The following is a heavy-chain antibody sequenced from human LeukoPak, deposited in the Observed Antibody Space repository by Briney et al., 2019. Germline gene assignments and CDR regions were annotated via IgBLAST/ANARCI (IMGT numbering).Heavy chain of an antibody. J-gene: IGHJ6*02. CDR1: GGSISSYY. Sequence: SETLSLICTVSGGSISSYYWSWIRQPPGKGLEWIGYIYYSGSTNYNPSLKSRVTISVDTSKNQFSLKLSSVTAADTAVYYCASSSVARTYYDYVWGSYRGGYYYYGMDVWGQGTTVTVSS. CDR2: IYYSGST. D-gene: IGHD3-16*02. V-gene: IGHV4-59*01. CDR3: ASSSVARTYYDYVWGSYRGGYYYYGMDV.